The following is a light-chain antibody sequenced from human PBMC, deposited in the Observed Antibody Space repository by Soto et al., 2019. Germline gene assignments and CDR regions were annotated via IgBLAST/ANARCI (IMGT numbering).Light chain of an antibody. V-gene: IGKV1-5*01. CDR2: DAS. J-gene: IGKJ2*01. CDR3: HHYYSYPYT. Sequence: DIQMTQSPSTLSASVGDRVTITCRASQSIDSWLAWYQQKPGTAPKLLIYDASSLESGVPSRFSGSGSGTEFTLTISSLQPDDFATYYCHHYYSYPYTFGQGTKLESK. CDR1: QSIDSW.